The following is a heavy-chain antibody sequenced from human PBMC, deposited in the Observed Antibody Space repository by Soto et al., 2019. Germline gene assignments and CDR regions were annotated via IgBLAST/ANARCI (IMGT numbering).Heavy chain of an antibody. CDR3: ASGYYVSYYYYYGMDV. D-gene: IGHD3-22*01. Sequence: SSETLSLTCTVSGGSVSSGSYYWSWIRQPPGKGLEWIGYIYYSGSTNYNPSLKSRVTISVDTSKNQFSLKLSSVTAADTAVYYCASGYYVSYYYYYGMDVWGQGTTVTVSS. CDR1: GGSVSSGSYY. V-gene: IGHV4-61*01. J-gene: IGHJ6*02. CDR2: IYYSGST.